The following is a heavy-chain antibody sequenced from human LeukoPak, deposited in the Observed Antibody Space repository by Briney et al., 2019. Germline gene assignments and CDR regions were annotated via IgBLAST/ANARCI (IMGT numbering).Heavy chain of an antibody. CDR1: GGSFSGYY. J-gene: IGHJ4*02. D-gene: IGHD3-22*01. CDR3: ARKPSHDYYDSSGDTYFDY. Sequence: PSETLSLTCAVYGGSFSGYYWSWIRQPPGKGLEWIGEINHSGSTNYNPSLKSRVTISVDTSKNQFSLKLSSVTAADTAVYYCARKPSHDYYDSSGDTYFDYWGQGTLVTVSS. V-gene: IGHV4-34*01. CDR2: INHSGST.